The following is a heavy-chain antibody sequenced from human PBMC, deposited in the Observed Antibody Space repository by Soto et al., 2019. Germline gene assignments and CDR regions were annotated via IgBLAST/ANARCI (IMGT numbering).Heavy chain of an antibody. CDR3: ARGRRRYCSSTSCYVDAFDI. CDR1: GYTFTSYG. D-gene: IGHD2-2*01. J-gene: IGHJ3*02. Sequence: QVQLVQSGAEVKKPGASVKVSCKASGYTFTSYGISWVRQAPGQGLEWMGWISAYNGNTNYAQKLQGRVTMTTDTSTSTDYMELRSLRSDDTAVDYCARGRRRYCSSTSCYVDAFDIWGQGTMVTVSS. CDR2: ISAYNGNT. V-gene: IGHV1-18*01.